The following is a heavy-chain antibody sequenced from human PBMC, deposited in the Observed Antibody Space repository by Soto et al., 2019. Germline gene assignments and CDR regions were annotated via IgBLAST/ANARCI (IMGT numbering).Heavy chain of an antibody. J-gene: IGHJ3*02. CDR1: GYTFTNSY. D-gene: IGHD3-10*01. CDR2: ISPSGDST. V-gene: IGHV1-46*03. CDR3: APTLGSSNYGAFHI. Sequence: ASVKVSCKASGYTFTNSYIHWVRQTPGQGLQWMGMISPSGDSTTYAQRFQGRVTLTRDTSTTTVYMELSSLRSEDTAIYYCAPTLGSSNYGAFHIWGQGTMVT.